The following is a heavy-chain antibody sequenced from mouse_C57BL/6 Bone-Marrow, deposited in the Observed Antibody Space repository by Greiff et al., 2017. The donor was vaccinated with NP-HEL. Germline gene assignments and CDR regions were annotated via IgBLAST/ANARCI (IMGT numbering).Heavy chain of an antibody. D-gene: IGHD1-1*01. CDR1: GYTFTDYY. J-gene: IGHJ4*01. V-gene: IGHV1-26*01. CDR3: ARNYYGSSFPGYAMDY. Sequence: EVQLQQSGPELVKPGASVKISCKASGYTFTDYYMNWVKQSHGKSLEWIGDINPNNGGTSYNQKFKGKATLTVDKSSSTAYMELRSLTSEDSAVYYCARNYYGSSFPGYAMDYWGQGTSVTVSS. CDR2: INPNNGGT.